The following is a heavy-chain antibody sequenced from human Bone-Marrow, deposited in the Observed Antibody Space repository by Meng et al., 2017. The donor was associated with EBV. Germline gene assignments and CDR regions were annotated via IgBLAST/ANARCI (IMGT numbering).Heavy chain of an antibody. J-gene: IGHJ4*02. V-gene: IGHV4-34*01. Sequence: QGQLQQWGAGLLKPSEPLSLTCAVYGESFSGYYWNWIRQPPGKGLEWIGEINYSGSTNYNPSLKSRVTISVDTSKNQFSLKLSSVTAADTAVYYCASRPGGVVTPRWGQGTLVTVSS. CDR2: INYSGST. CDR1: GESFSGYY. D-gene: IGHD4-23*01. CDR3: ASRPGGVVTPR.